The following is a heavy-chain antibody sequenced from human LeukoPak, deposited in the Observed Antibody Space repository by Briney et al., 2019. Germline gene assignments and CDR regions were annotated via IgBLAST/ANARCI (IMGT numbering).Heavy chain of an antibody. CDR2: IDQGGSVR. CDR1: GFTFSKFA. V-gene: IGHV3-7*01. J-gene: IGHJ4*02. CDR3: AKDPESSNFDL. D-gene: IGHD3-3*02. Sequence: GGSLRLSCVASGFTFSKFAMSWVRQTPEKGLEFVANIDQGGSVRNYMDSLKGRCTISRDNAKKSLYLEINSLRADDTAVYYCAKDPESSNFDLWGRGALVTVSS.